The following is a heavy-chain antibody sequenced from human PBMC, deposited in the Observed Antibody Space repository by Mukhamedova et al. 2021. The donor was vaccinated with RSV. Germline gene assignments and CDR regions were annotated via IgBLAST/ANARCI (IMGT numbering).Heavy chain of an antibody. Sequence: GGSTSYAQKFQGRVTMTRDTSTSTVYMELSSLRSEDTAVYYCARDTTTVTRYFDYWGQGTLVTVSP. V-gene: IGHV1-46*01. J-gene: IGHJ4*02. D-gene: IGHD4-17*01. CDR2: GGST. CDR3: ARDTTTVTRYFDY.